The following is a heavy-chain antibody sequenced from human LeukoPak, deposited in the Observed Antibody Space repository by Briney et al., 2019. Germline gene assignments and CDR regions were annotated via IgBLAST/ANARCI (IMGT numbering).Heavy chain of an antibody. CDR2: IYYSGST. D-gene: IGHD3-22*01. Sequence: SETLSLTCTVSGGSISSYYWSWIRQPAGKGLEWIGYIYYSGSTNYNPSLKSRVTISVDTSKNQFSLKLSSVTAADTAVYYCARQEYYDSSGYPALYNWFDPWGQGTLVTVSS. CDR3: ARQEYYDSSGYPALYNWFDP. V-gene: IGHV4-59*08. J-gene: IGHJ5*02. CDR1: GGSISSYY.